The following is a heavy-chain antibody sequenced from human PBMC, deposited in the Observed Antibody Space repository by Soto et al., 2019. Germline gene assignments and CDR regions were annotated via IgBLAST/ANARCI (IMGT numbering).Heavy chain of an antibody. J-gene: IGHJ6*02. CDR2: IIPIFGTP. Sequence: QVQLVQSGAEVKKPGSSVKVSCKASGGTFSSYVISWVRQAPGQGLEWMGGIIPIFGTPHYAQKFQGRVTITADESRSTAYMELSRLRSEDTAVYYCARGIQDSCYAWLGNYYYGMDVWGQGTTVTVSS. V-gene: IGHV1-69*12. D-gene: IGHD5-12*01. CDR1: GGTFSSYV. CDR3: ARGIQDSCYAWLGNYYYGMDV.